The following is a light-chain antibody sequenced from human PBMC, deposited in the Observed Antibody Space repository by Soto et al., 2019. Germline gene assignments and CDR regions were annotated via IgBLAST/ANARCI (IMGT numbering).Light chain of an antibody. J-gene: IGKJ2*01. CDR3: PQYNNCPSYT. V-gene: IGKV3-20*01. Sequence: EIVLTQPPGTLSLSPGERATLSCRASQSVSSSYLAWYQQKPGQAPRLLIYGASSRATGIPDRFSGSGSGTDFTLTISSLQSEDFAVYYCPQYNNCPSYTFGQGTKVDIK. CDR1: QSVSSSY. CDR2: GAS.